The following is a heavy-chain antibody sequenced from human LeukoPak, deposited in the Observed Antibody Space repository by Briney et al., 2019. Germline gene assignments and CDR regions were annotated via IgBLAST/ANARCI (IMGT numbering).Heavy chain of an antibody. V-gene: IGHV4-59*08. Sequence: SETLSLTCTVSGGSISSYYWSWIRQPPGKGLEWIGYIYYSGSTNYNPSLKSRVTISVDTSKNQFSLKLSSVTAADTAVYYCARHERGYDSQFDYWGQGTLVTVPS. CDR1: GGSISSYY. CDR3: ARHERGYDSQFDY. CDR2: IYYSGST. D-gene: IGHD5-12*01. J-gene: IGHJ4*02.